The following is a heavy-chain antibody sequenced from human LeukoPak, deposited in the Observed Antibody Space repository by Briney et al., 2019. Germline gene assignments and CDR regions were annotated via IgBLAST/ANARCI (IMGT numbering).Heavy chain of an antibody. D-gene: IGHD2-2*02. V-gene: IGHV5-51*01. CDR3: ARQACSSTSCYISWFDP. CDR2: IYPGDSDT. J-gene: IGHJ5*02. Sequence: GESLKISCKGSGYRFTNYRIAWVRQMSGKGLEWMGMIYPGDSDTRYSPSFQGHVTISADKSISTVYLQWSSLKASDTAMYYCARQACSSTSCYISWFDPWGQGTLVTVSS. CDR1: GYRFTNYR.